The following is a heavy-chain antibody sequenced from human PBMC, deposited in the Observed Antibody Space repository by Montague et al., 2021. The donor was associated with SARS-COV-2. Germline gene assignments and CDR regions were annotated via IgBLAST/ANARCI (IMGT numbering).Heavy chain of an antibody. V-gene: IGHV4-34*01. Sequence: SETLSLTRAVYGGSFSGCYWNWIRQPPGKGLEWIGEINHSGSTNYNPSLKSRVTISVDTSNNQFSLKLTSVAAADTAVYYCARGPTNNIGMVATRLDYWGQGTLVTVSS. CDR3: ARGPTNNIGMVATRLDY. CDR1: GGSFSGCY. J-gene: IGHJ4*02. D-gene: IGHD5-12*01. CDR2: INHSGST.